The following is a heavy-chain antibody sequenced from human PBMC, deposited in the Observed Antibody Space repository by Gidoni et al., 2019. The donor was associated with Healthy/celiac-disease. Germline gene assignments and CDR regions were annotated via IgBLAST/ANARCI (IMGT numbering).Heavy chain of an antibody. Sequence: QLQLQESGPGLVKPSETLSLTCTVSGGSISSSSYYWGWIRQPPGKGLEWIGSIYYSGSTYYNPSLKSRVTISVDTSKNQFSLKLSSVTAADTAVYYCARHAGEVYDYVWGSYSRVDAFDIWGQGTMVTVSS. CDR1: GGSISSSSYY. CDR2: IYYSGST. V-gene: IGHV4-39*01. J-gene: IGHJ3*02. CDR3: ARHAGEVYDYVWGSYSRVDAFDI. D-gene: IGHD3-16*01.